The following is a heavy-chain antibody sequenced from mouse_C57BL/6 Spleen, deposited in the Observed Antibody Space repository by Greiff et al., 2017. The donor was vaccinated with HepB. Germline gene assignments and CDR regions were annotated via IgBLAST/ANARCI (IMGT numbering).Heavy chain of an antibody. V-gene: IGHV5-4*01. CDR3: ARDDYVKGPYAMDY. Sequence: EVKLVESGGGLVKPGGSLKLSCAASGFTFSSYAMSWVRQTPEKRLEWVATISDGGSYTYYPDNVKGRFTISRDNAKNNLYLQMSHLKSEDTAMYYCARDDYVKGPYAMDYWGQGTSVTVSS. D-gene: IGHD2-4*01. CDR2: ISDGGSYT. J-gene: IGHJ4*01. CDR1: GFTFSSYA.